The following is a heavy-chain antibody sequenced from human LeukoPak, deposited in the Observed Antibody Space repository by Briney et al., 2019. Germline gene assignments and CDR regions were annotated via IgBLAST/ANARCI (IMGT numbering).Heavy chain of an antibody. CDR2: ISAYNGNT. CDR1: GYTFTSYG. D-gene: IGHD1-26*01. Sequence: EASVKVSCKASGYTFTSYGISWVRQAPGQGLERMGWISAYNGNTNYAQKLQGRVTMTTDTSTSTAYMELRSLRSDDTAVYYCARASPPYSGSFREGFDYWGQGTLVTVSS. V-gene: IGHV1-18*01. CDR3: ARASPPYSGSFREGFDY. J-gene: IGHJ4*02.